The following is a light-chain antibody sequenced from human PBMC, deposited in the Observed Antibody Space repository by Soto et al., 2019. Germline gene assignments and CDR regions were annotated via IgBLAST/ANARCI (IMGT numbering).Light chain of an antibody. CDR3: CSYAGSYPLV. Sequence: QSVLTQPRSVSGSPGQSVTISCTGTSSDVGAYNYVSWYQHHPGKAPKLMIYDVSKRPSGVPDRFSGSKSGNTASLTISGLQAEDEADYYCCSYAGSYPLVFGSGTKLTVL. J-gene: IGLJ1*01. CDR2: DVS. CDR1: SSDVGAYNY. V-gene: IGLV2-11*01.